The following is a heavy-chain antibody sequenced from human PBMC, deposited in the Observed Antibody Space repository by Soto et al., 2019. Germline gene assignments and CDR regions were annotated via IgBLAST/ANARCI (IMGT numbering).Heavy chain of an antibody. D-gene: IGHD2-21*01. J-gene: IGHJ6*02. Sequence: QVRLVESGGGLVKPGGSLRLSCSLSGFTFSDYYMSWIRQAPGKGLEWISYITSSGTYTMYADSVKGRFTISRDNARNSLYLQMNNLRADDTAVYCCARDKHKVTGLDVWGQGTTVTVSS. CDR1: GFTFSDYY. CDR2: ITSSGTYT. CDR3: ARDKHKVTGLDV. V-gene: IGHV3-11*05.